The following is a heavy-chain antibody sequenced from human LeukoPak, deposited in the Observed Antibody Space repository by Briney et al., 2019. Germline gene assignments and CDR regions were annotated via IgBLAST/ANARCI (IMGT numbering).Heavy chain of an antibody. V-gene: IGHV3-64*04. Sequence: GGSLRLSCSASGFTFSSYAMHWVRQASGKGLEYVSAISSNGGSTYYADSVKGRFTISRDNSKNTLYLQMNSLRAEDTAVYYCARGSIAAAGANDYWGQGTLVTVSS. CDR2: ISSNGGST. D-gene: IGHD6-13*01. J-gene: IGHJ4*02. CDR3: ARGSIAAAGANDY. CDR1: GFTFSSYA.